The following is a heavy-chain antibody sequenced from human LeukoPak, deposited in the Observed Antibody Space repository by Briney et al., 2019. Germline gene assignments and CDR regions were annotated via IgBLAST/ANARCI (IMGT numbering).Heavy chain of an antibody. Sequence: GESLKISCKGSGSSFTSYWISWVRQMPGKGLEWMWRIDHSDSYTNYSPSFQGHVTISADKSISTAYLQWSSLTASDTAMYYCARLINILTGYSDYWGQGTLVTVSS. CDR3: ARLINILTGYSDY. V-gene: IGHV5-10-1*01. CDR1: GSSFTSYW. D-gene: IGHD3-9*01. CDR2: IDHSDSYT. J-gene: IGHJ4*02.